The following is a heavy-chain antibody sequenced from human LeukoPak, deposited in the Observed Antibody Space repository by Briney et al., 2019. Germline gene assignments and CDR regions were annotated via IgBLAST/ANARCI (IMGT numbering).Heavy chain of an antibody. V-gene: IGHV4-61*02. CDR3: ARVTSRWLQPYYYYYMDV. J-gene: IGHJ6*03. CDR2: IYTSGST. CDR1: GGSISSGSYY. D-gene: IGHD5-24*01. Sequence: PSRTLSLTCTVSGGSISSGSYYGGWIRHPAGKGLEWIGGIYTSGSTNYNPSLKSRVTISVDTSKNQFSLKLSSVTAADTAVYYCARVTSRWLQPYYYYYMDVWGKGTTVTVSS.